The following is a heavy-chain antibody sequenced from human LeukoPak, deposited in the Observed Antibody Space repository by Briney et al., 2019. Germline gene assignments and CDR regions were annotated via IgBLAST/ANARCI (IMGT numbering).Heavy chain of an antibody. CDR1: GGTFSNYT. J-gene: IGHJ4*02. D-gene: IGHD3-3*01. V-gene: IGHV1-69*02. Sequence: ASVKVSCKASGGTFSNYTISWVRQAPGQGLEWMGRIIPILGITNYAQKFQDRVTITADKSTSTAYMELSSLRSDDTAVYYCARGDLPGPYYAFWSGILRQTDKLHAIPYFFDYWGRGTLVTVS. CDR3: ARGDLPGPYYAFWSGILRQTDKLHAIPYFFDY. CDR2: IIPILGIT.